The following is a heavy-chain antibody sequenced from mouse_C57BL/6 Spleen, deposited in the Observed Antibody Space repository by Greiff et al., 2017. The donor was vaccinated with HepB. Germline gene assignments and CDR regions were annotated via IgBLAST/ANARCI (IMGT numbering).Heavy chain of an antibody. V-gene: IGHV10-1*01. Sequence: EVQLVESGGGLVQPKGSLKLSCAASGFSFNTYAMNWVRQAPGKGLEWVARIRSKSNNYATYYADSVKDRFTISRDDSESMLYLQMNNLKTEDTAMYYCVRHGDYYGSSYGYFDVWGTGTTVTVSS. CDR1: GFSFNTYA. D-gene: IGHD1-1*01. J-gene: IGHJ1*03. CDR3: VRHGDYYGSSYGYFDV. CDR2: IRSKSNNYAT.